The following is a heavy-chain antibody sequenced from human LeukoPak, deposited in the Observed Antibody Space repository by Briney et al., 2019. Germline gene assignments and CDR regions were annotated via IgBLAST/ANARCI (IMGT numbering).Heavy chain of an antibody. CDR1: GLPFRSSA. J-gene: IGHJ4*02. CDR2: IDGSGQST. D-gene: IGHD3/OR15-3a*01. V-gene: IGHV3-23*01. Sequence: GGSLRLFCAASGLPFRSSALSWVRLAPAKGLGWVSSIDGSGQSTYYADSVKGRFTISRDNSKNTLYLQLTSLRGDDTAIYYCAKVAAWTYFDSWGQGTLVTVSS. CDR3: AKVAAWTYFDS.